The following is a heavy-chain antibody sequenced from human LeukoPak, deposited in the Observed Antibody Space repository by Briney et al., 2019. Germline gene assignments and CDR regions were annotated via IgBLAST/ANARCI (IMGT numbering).Heavy chain of an antibody. CDR1: GYSISSDYY. Sequence: SETLSLTCAVSGYSISSDYYWGWIRQPPGRGLEWIASIYRSGRTYYNPSLRSRVTISLDTSKNQFSLKVNSVTAADTAVYFSARDRGGGSSPIDYWGQGTLVTVSS. D-gene: IGHD6-6*01. CDR2: IYRSGRT. V-gene: IGHV4-38-2*02. CDR3: ARDRGGGSSPIDY. J-gene: IGHJ4*02.